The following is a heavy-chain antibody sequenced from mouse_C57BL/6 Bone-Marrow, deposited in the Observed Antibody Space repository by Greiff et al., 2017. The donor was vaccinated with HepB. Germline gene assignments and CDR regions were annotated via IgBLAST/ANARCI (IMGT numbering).Heavy chain of an antibody. CDR2: INPGSGGT. D-gene: IGHD1-1*01. J-gene: IGHJ4*01. V-gene: IGHV1-54*01. CDR1: GYAFTNYL. CDR3: ARREGEYYGSRAMDY. Sequence: QVQLKQSGAELVRPGTSVKVSCKASGYAFTNYLIEWVKQRPGQGLEWIGVINPGSGGTNYNEKFKGKATLTADKSSSTAYMQLSSLTSEDSAVYFCARREGEYYGSRAMDYWGQGTSVTVSS.